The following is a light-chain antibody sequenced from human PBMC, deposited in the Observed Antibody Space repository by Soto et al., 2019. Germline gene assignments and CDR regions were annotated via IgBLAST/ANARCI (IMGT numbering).Light chain of an antibody. J-gene: IGLJ2*01. V-gene: IGLV1-47*01. CDR3: AAWDDTLSGVV. CDR2: RDN. Sequence: QSVLTQPPSASGTPGQRVTISCSGSSSNIGSNYAYWYQQLPRTAPKLLLYRDNQRPSGVPDRFSDSKSGTSASLAISGLRSDDEADYYCAAWDDTLSGVVFGGGTKLTVL. CDR1: SSNIGSNY.